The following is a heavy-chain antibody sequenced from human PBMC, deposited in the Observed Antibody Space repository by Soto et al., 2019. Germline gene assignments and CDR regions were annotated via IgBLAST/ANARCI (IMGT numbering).Heavy chain of an antibody. CDR3: ARDLWGYCGTDCYPLDV. Sequence: QVQLQESGPGLVKPSETLSLTCTVSGGTISRYYWSWIRQPPGKGLEWIGYVYNTGSTVYNPSFKSRVTISVDTSQNQFSLKLNSVTAADTAVYYCARDLWGYCGTDCYPLDVWGQGTTVTVSS. J-gene: IGHJ6*02. D-gene: IGHD2-21*02. CDR2: VYNTGST. V-gene: IGHV4-59*01. CDR1: GGTISRYY.